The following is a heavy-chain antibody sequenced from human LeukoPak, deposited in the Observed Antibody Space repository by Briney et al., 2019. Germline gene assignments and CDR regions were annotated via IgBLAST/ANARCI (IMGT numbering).Heavy chain of an antibody. V-gene: IGHV3-7*01. CDR3: ARGASVYSAFFDS. CDR2: IKQDGSEK. D-gene: IGHD1-26*01. J-gene: IGHJ4*02. Sequence: GGSLRLSCAASGLTFSSYWMSWVRQAPGKGLEWVANIKQDGSEKYYVDSVKGRFTISRDNAKNSLYLQMNSLRAEDTAVYYCARGASVYSAFFDSWGQGALVTVSS. CDR1: GLTFSSYW.